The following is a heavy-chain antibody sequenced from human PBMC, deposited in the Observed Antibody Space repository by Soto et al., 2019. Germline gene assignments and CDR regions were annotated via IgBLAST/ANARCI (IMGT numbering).Heavy chain of an antibody. D-gene: IGHD3-22*01. J-gene: IGHJ6*02. CDR2: IYYSGST. CDR1: GGSIISSSYY. Sequence: SETVSLTCTFSGGSIISSSYYWGWIRQPPGKGLEWIGSIYYSGSTYYNPSLKSRVTISVGTSKNQFSLRLSSVTAADTAVYYCARPHYSDSWGQGTTVTVSS. CDR3: ARPHYSDS. V-gene: IGHV4-39*01.